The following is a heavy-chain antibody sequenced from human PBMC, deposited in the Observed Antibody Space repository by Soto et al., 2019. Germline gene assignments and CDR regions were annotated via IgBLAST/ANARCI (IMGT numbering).Heavy chain of an antibody. CDR2: ISSTTNYI. Sequence: GGFLRLSCAASGFTFTRYSMNWVRQAPGKGLEWVSSISSTTNYIYYGDSMKGRFTISRDNAKNSLYLEMNSLRAEDTAVYYCARESEDLTSNFDYWGQGTLVTV. CDR3: ARESEDLTSNFDY. V-gene: IGHV3-21*06. J-gene: IGHJ4*02. CDR1: GFTFTRYS.